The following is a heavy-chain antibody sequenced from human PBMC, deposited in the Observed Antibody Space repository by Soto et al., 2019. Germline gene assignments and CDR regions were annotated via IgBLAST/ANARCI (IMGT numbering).Heavy chain of an antibody. Sequence: PGGSLRLSCAASGFTFSSYAMSWVRQAPGKGLEWVSAISGSGGSTYYADSVKGRFTISRDNSKNTLYLQMNSLRAEDTAVYYCAKTRNPYSSSWLLFDYWGQGTLVTVSS. CDR2: ISGSGGST. J-gene: IGHJ4*02. V-gene: IGHV3-23*01. CDR3: AKTRNPYSSSWLLFDY. D-gene: IGHD6-13*01. CDR1: GFTFSSYA.